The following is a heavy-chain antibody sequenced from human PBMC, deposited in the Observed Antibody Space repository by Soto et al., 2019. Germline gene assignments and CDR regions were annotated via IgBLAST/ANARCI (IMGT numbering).Heavy chain of an antibody. CDR2: MNPNSGNT. D-gene: IGHD3-3*01. J-gene: IGHJ6*02. V-gene: IGHV1-8*01. CDR1: GYTFTSYD. CDR3: ARGGGYYDFWSGYQYYYYYYGMDV. Sequence: QVQLVQSGAEVKKPGASVKVSCKASGYTFTSYDINWVRQATGQGLEWMGWMNPNSGNTGYAQKFQGRVTKTRNTSISTAYMELSSLRSEDTAVYYCARGGGYYDFWSGYQYYYYYYGMDVWGQGTTVTVSS.